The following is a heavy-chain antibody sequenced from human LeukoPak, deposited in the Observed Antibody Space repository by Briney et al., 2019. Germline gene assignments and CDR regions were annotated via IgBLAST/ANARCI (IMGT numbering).Heavy chain of an antibody. D-gene: IGHD2-8*01. CDR1: EYTFTTYD. J-gene: IGHJ4*02. CDR3: ARGPWFRSLLGYCADGVCYPGY. V-gene: IGHV1-8*01. CDR2: LNPQSGNT. Sequence: ASVKVSCKAFEYTFTTYDIIWVRQAAGQGLEWMGWLNPQSGNTGFTANFQGRVTLTMDSSISTAYMELRSLRFDDTAVYYCARGPWFRSLLGYCADGVCYPGYWGQGTLVTVSS.